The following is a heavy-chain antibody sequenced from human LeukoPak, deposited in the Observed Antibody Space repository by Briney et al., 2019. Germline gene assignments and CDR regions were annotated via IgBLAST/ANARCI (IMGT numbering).Heavy chain of an antibody. CDR1: GDSVSGNSVV. CDR2: TYYRSKWYS. D-gene: IGHD3-16*01. CDR3: RGVGGAMGDFDY. J-gene: IGHJ4*02. V-gene: IGHV6-1*01. Sequence: SQTLSLTCAISGDSVSGNSVVWNWIRQSPSRGLEWLGRTYYRSKWYSSYAPSVRSRITINPDASRNHLSLQLNSVTPEDTAVENPRGVGGAMGDFDYWGQGTLVTVSS.